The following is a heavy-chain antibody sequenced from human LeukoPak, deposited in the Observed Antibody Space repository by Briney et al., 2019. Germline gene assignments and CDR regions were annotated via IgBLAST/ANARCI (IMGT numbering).Heavy chain of an antibody. Sequence: GGSLRLSCAAPGFTFINYGMHWVRQAPGKGLEWVALISYDGSNKYYADSVKGGFTISRDNSKNTLYLQMISLRAEDTAVYYCANYGSVSYFAYWGQGTLVTVSS. J-gene: IGHJ4*02. CDR3: ANYGSVSYFAY. CDR2: ISYDGSNK. V-gene: IGHV3-30*18. D-gene: IGHD3-10*01. CDR1: GFTFINYG.